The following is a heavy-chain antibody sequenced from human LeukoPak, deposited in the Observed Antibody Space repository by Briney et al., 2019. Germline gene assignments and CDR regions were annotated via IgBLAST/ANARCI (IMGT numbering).Heavy chain of an antibody. D-gene: IGHD4-11*01. CDR3: ARDSNDAFDI. Sequence: PSETLSLTCTVSGGSISSYYWSWIRQPPGKGLEWIGYFYYSGSTNYNPSLKSRVTISVDTSKNQFSLKLSSVTAADTAVYYCARDSNDAFDIWGQGTMVTVST. V-gene: IGHV4-59*01. CDR1: GGSISSYY. CDR2: FYYSGST. J-gene: IGHJ3*02.